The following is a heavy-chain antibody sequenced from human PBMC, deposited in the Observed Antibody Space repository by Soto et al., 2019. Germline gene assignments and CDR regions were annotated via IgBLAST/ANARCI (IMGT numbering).Heavy chain of an antibody. V-gene: IGHV3-30*18. J-gene: IGHJ4*02. Sequence: GGSLRLSCAASGFTFSSYGMHWVRQAPGKGLEWVAVISYDGSNKYYADSVKGRFTISRDNSKNTLYLQMNSLRAEGTAVYYCAKSPPGYNAGLYYWGQGTLVTVSS. D-gene: IGHD5-18*01. CDR3: AKSPPGYNAGLYY. CDR2: ISYDGSNK. CDR1: GFTFSSYG.